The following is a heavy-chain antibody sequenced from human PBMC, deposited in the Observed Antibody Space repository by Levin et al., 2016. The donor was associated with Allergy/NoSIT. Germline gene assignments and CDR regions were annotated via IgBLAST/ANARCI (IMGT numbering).Heavy chain of an antibody. CDR1: GFAFSSYA. CDR3: ARDLVWFGETPDY. V-gene: IGHV3-30*04. D-gene: IGHD3-10*01. Sequence: GGSLRLSCAASGFAFSSYAMHWVRQAPGKGLEWVAVISYDGSNKYYADSVKGRFTISRDNSKNTLYLQMNSLRAEDTAVYYCARDLVWFGETPDYWGQGTLVTVSS. J-gene: IGHJ4*02. CDR2: ISYDGSNK.